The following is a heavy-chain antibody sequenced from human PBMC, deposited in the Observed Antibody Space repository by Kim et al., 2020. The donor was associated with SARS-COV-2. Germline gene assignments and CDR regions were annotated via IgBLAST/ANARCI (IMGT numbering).Heavy chain of an antibody. D-gene: IGHD3-22*01. V-gene: IGHV1-2*02. J-gene: IGHJ4*02. CDR1: GYTFTGYY. CDR3: AASRGVVVIREGPFDY. CDR2: INPNSGGT. Sequence: ASVKVSCKASGYTFTGYYMHWVRQAPGQGLEWMGWINPNSGGTNYAQKFQGRVTMTRDTSISTAYMELSRLRSDDTAVYYCAASRGVVVIREGPFDYWGQGTLVTVSS.